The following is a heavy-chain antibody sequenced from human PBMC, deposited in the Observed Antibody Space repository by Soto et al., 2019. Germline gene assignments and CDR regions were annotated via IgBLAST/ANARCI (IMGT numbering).Heavy chain of an antibody. CDR3: ARDSGAATG. CDR1: GYTFSNYG. Sequence: QVQLVQSGGEVRKPGDSVKVSCKASGYTFSNYGITWVRQAPGQAFEWMGWISGYDGNTNYAQNFQGRVTMTTDPSTRTAYMELRSLRSDDTAVYYCARDSGAATGWGQGTMVTVSS. D-gene: IGHD2-15*01. CDR2: ISGYDGNT. V-gene: IGHV1-18*01. J-gene: IGHJ3*01.